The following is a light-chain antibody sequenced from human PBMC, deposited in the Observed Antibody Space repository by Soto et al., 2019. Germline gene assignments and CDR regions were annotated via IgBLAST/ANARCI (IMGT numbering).Light chain of an antibody. J-gene: IGLJ2*01. CDR2: EVN. Sequence: QSVLTQPPSASGSPGQSVAISCTGTSSDVGGYNYVSWYQQHPGKAPKLMIYEVNKRPSGVPDRFSGSKSGNTASLTVSGLQAEDEADYYCSSFSSDSTPLVFGGGTKLTVL. CDR3: SSFSSDSTPLV. V-gene: IGLV2-8*01. CDR1: SSDVGGYNY.